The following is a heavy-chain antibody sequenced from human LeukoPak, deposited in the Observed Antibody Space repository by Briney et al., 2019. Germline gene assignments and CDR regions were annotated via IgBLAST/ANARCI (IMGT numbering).Heavy chain of an antibody. D-gene: IGHD5-12*01. V-gene: IGHV3-33*01. CDR3: ARDSVWLREP. Sequence: PGRSLRLSCAAPGFTFSSYGMHWVRQAPGKGLEWVAVIWYDGSNKYYADSVKGRFTISRDNSKNTLYLQMNSLRAEDTAVYYCARDSVWLREPWGQGTLVTVSS. CDR2: IWYDGSNK. CDR1: GFTFSSYG. J-gene: IGHJ5*02.